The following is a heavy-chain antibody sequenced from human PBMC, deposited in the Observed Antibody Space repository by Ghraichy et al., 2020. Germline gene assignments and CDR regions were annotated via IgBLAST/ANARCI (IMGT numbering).Heavy chain of an antibody. J-gene: IGHJ4*02. D-gene: IGHD4-17*01. CDR3: AKDGDHGDGIDY. CDR1: GITLSNYG. V-gene: IGHV3-30*02. Sequence: GESLNISCAASGITLSNYGMHWVRQAPGKGLEWLAFIRYDGSYKSYAGSVQGRFTISRDNSNNTLYLQMNSLRAEDTAVYYCAKDGDHGDGIDYWGQGTLVTVSS. CDR2: IRYDGSYK.